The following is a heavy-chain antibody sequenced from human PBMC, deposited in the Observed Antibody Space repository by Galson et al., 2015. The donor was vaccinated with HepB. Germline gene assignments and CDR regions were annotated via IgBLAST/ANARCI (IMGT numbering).Heavy chain of an antibody. V-gene: IGHV1-69*04. CDR2: IIPILGIA. Sequence: SVKVSCKASGGTFSSYAISWVRQAPGQGLEWMGRIIPILGIANYAQKFQGRVTITADKSTSTAYMELSSLRSEDTAVYYCASSVDGGNSNYWGQGTLVTVSS. J-gene: IGHJ4*02. CDR3: ASSVDGGNSNY. D-gene: IGHD4-23*01. CDR1: GGTFSSYA.